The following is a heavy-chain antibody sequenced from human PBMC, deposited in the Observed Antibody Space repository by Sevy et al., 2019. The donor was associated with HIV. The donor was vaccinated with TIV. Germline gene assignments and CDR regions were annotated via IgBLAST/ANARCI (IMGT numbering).Heavy chain of an antibody. V-gene: IGHV3-20*04. CDR2: IVGNGVSA. CDR1: GFTFEDFG. J-gene: IGHJ4*01. CDR3: AREESCGGACYYFDH. Sequence: GGSLRLSCAASGFTFEDFGMRWVRQRPGKGLEWVCGIVGNGVSAGCADSMKGRFTISRDNAKNSLYLEMNSLRIEDTASYFCAREESCGGACYYFDHWGHGILFTVSS. D-gene: IGHD2-21*02.